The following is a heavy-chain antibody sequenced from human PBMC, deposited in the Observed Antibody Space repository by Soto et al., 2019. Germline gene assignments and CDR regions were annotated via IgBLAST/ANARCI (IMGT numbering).Heavy chain of an antibody. CDR2: ISSSSDT. CDR3: ARDFNWHFDY. D-gene: IGHD1-1*01. J-gene: IGHJ4*02. CDR1: GFTFSRRS. V-gene: IGHV3-21*01. Sequence: EVQVVQSGGGLVKPGGSLRLSCTASGFTFSRRSMNWVRQAPGKGLEWVASISSSSDTHYEDSVKGRFTVSRDNARNSVYLQMDSLRAEDTAVYYCARDFNWHFDYWGQGTLVTVSS.